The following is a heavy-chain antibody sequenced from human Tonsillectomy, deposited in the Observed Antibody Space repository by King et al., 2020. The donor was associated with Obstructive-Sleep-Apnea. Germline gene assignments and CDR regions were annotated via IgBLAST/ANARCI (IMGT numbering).Heavy chain of an antibody. CDR2: ISGTGVYT. Sequence: VQLVESGGGLIQPGGSLRLSCAASGFTFSSYTMSWVRQAPGKGLELVSGISGTGVYTYYADSGKGRFTVSRDNSKNTLYLQMNRLRAEDTAIYYCAKDQLWEKDYWGQGTLVTVSS. CDR1: GFTFSSYT. CDR3: AKDQLWEKDY. V-gene: IGHV3-23*04. J-gene: IGHJ4*02. D-gene: IGHD5-18*01.